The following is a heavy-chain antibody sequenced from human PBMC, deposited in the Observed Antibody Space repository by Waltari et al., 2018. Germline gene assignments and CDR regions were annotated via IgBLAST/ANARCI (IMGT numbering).Heavy chain of an antibody. CDR1: GGSISSSSYY. V-gene: IGHV4-39*07. J-gene: IGHJ4*02. Sequence: QLQLQESGPGLVKPSETLSLTCTVSGGSISSSSYYWGWIRQPPGKGLEWIGSSYYSGSTYYNPSLKSRVTISVDTSKNQFSLKLSSVTAADTAVYYCARRKLGRLDYWGQGTLVTVSS. D-gene: IGHD7-27*01. CDR3: ARRKLGRLDY. CDR2: SYYSGST.